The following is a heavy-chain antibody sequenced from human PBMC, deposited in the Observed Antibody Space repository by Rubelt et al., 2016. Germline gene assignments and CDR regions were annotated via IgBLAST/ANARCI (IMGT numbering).Heavy chain of an antibody. V-gene: IGHV4-39*01. D-gene: IGHD3-3*01. CDR3: ARCPLEWLLSYGIDY. J-gene: IGHJ4*02. CDR2: IYYSGST. Sequence: GWIRQPPGKGLEWIGSIYYSGSTYYNPSLKSRVTISVDTSKNQFSLKLSSVTAADTAVYYCARCPLEWLLSYGIDYWGQGTLVTVSS.